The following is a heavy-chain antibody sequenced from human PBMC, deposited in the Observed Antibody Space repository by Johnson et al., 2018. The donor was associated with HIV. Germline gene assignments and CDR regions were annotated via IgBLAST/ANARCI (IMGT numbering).Heavy chain of an antibody. V-gene: IGHV3-73*01. Sequence: CAASGFIFSGSAMHWVRQASGKGLEWVGRLRSNANTYATAYAASVKGRFTISRDDSKNTAYLQMNSLKTEDTAVYYCTRQGNGDAFDIWGQGTMVTVSS. J-gene: IGHJ3*02. CDR1: GFIFSGSA. CDR3: TRQGNGDAFDI. D-gene: IGHD2-8*01. CDR2: LRSNANTYAT.